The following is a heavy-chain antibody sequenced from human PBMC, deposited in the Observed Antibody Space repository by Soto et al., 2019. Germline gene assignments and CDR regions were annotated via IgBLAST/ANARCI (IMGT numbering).Heavy chain of an antibody. CDR1: GGSISSGGYY. CDR3: ARSLPIPRGHQSSNCSGGSCYPNWFDP. V-gene: IGHV4-31*03. J-gene: IGHJ5*02. CDR2: IYYSGST. Sequence: SETLSLTCTVSGGSISSGGYYWSWIRQHPGKGLEWIGYIYYSGSTYYNPSLKSRVTISVDTSKNQFSLKLSSVTAADTALYYCARSLPIPRGHQSSNCSGGSCYPNWFDPWGQGTLVTVSS. D-gene: IGHD2-15*01.